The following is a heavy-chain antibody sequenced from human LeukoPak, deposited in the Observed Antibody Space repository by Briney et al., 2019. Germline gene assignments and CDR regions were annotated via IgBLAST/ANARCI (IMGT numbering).Heavy chain of an antibody. D-gene: IGHD6-6*01. CDR3: ARACIAARRGTFHWFDP. V-gene: IGHV1-2*02. Sequence: GASVKVSCKASGYTFTGYYMHWVRQAPGQGLEWMGWINPNSGGTNYAQKFQGRVTMTRDTSISTAYMELGRLRSDDTAVYYCARACIAARRGTFHWFDPWGQGTLVTVSS. J-gene: IGHJ5*02. CDR2: INPNSGGT. CDR1: GYTFTGYY.